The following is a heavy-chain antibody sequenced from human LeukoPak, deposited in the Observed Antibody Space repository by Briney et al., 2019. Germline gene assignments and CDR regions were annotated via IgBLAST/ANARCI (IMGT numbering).Heavy chain of an antibody. CDR1: GFIFSNYA. CDR2: ISGTDGTT. D-gene: IGHD6-19*01. J-gene: IGHJ4*02. CDR3: VKRFSGWHGGY. V-gene: IGHV3-23*01. Sequence: PGGSLRLSCAASGFIFSNYAMNWVRLAPGKGLEWVSTISGTDGTTYYADSVKGRFAISRDDSKNSLYLQMNSLRADDAAVYYCVKRFSGWHGGYWGQGTLVTVSS.